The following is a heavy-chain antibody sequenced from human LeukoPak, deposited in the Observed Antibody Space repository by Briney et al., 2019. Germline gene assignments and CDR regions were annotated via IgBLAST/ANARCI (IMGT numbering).Heavy chain of an antibody. CDR2: FFYGDSDT. Sequence: ESPKIHCKGPGYSFQSYWLGLVRQMPGKGLGWVWMFFYGDSDTRYSPSFQGQVTISADKSISTAYLQWSSLKASDTAMYYCARLSGIAAAGTREYYFDYWGQGTLVTVSS. CDR3: ARLSGIAAAGTREYYFDY. J-gene: IGHJ4*02. CDR1: GYSFQSYW. V-gene: IGHV5-51*01. D-gene: IGHD6-13*01.